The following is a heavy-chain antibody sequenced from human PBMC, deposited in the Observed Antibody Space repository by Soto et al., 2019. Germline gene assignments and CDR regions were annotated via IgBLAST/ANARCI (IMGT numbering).Heavy chain of an antibody. CDR3: ARENEVSHLSVLFDY. V-gene: IGHV1-46*01. J-gene: IGHJ4*02. CDR1: GYTFTSYY. D-gene: IGHD1-1*01. CDR2: INPSGGST. Sequence: ASVSVSCKASGYTFTSYYMHWVRQAPGQGLEWMGIINPSGGSTSYAQKFQGRVTMTRDTSTSTVYMELSSLRSEDTAVYYCARENEVSHLSVLFDYWGQGTLVTVSS.